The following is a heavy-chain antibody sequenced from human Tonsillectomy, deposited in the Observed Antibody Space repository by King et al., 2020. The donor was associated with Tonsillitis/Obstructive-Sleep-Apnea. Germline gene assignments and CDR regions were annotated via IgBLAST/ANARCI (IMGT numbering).Heavy chain of an antibody. CDR2: IKQDGSEK. V-gene: IGHV3-7*04. CDR1: GFTFSNYW. Sequence: VQLVESGGGLVQPGGSLRLSCAASGFTFSNYWMTWVRQAPGKGLEWVANIKQDGSEKYYVDSVKGRFTISRDNAKNSLYLQMNSLVADETAVYYCARERGSKHFAYWGQGTLVTVSS. J-gene: IGHJ4*02. CDR3: ARERGSKHFAY. D-gene: IGHD2-21*01.